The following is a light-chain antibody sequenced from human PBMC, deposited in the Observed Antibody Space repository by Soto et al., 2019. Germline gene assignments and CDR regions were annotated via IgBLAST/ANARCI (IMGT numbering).Light chain of an antibody. V-gene: IGKV3-11*01. CDR1: QSVGSY. CDR3: RQRRLWLT. Sequence: EIVLTQSPATLSLSPGERATLSCRASQSVGSYLAWYQQKPVQAPRLLIYEAYIRATGIPARFTGSGSGTDFTLTISSLEPEDFAIYYCRQRRLWLTFGGGTKVEIK. CDR2: EAY. J-gene: IGKJ4*01.